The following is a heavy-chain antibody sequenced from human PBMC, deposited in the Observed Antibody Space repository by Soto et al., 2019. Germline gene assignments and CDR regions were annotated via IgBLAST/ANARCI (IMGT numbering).Heavy chain of an antibody. Sequence: SCPTLVNPTQTLTLTCSFSGFSLSTLGMSXSWIRQPPGKALEWLALIDWEDEKYFSTSLQTRLSIFKDSSKSHVLLTITNVGPLDSATYFCARVSGSFQKGFDSWGQGTLVTVSS. D-gene: IGHD1-26*01. CDR3: ARVSGSFQKGFDS. J-gene: IGHJ4*02. V-gene: IGHV2-70*01. CDR2: IDWEDEK. CDR1: GFSLSTLGMS.